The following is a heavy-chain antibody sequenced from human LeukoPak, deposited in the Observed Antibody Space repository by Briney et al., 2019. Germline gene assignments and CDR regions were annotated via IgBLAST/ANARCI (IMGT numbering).Heavy chain of an antibody. CDR3: GRQSPSLDFAH. V-gene: IGHV4-39*01. Sequence: KPSETLSLTCTVSGSSISSSNYYWGWIRQPPGKGLEWIGSIYYSGSTYYSPSLKSRVTISVGTSKIQFSLKLTSVTAADTAVYYCGRQSPSLDFAHWGQGTLVTVSS. J-gene: IGHJ4*02. CDR2: IYYSGST. CDR1: GSSISSSNYY.